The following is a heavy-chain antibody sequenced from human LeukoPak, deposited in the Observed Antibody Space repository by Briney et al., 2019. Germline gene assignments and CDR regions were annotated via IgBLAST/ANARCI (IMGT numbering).Heavy chain of an antibody. CDR2: VNDSGGT. Sequence: SETLSFTCAVYIDSFTNYYWNWIRQTPGKGLEWIGEVNDSGGTNINPSLRSRVILSVDTSKSQFSLRLSSVTAADTAVYYCAREFGDYYKSPGAFDIWGQGTMVTVSS. J-gene: IGHJ3*02. CDR3: AREFGDYYKSPGAFDI. D-gene: IGHD3-10*01. V-gene: IGHV4-34*01. CDR1: IDSFTNYY.